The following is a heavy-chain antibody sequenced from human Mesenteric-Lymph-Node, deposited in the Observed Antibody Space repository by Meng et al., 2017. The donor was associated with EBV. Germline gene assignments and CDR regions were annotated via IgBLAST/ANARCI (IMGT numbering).Heavy chain of an antibody. D-gene: IGHD4-23*01. CDR1: GYTFINYD. CDR3: VRAFYGGNSDF. Sequence: GQLGQSGAEGKKPGASVKVSCKASGYTFINYDINWVRQAPGRGLEWMGWMNPNSGNTAYAQKFQGRVSMTRSTSITTAYMELTGLRSDDTAVYYCVRAFYGGNSDFWGQGTLVTVSS. V-gene: IGHV1-8*01. J-gene: IGHJ4*02. CDR2: MNPNSGNT.